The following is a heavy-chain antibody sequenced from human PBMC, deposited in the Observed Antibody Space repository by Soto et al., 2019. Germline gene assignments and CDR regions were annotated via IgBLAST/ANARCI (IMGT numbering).Heavy chain of an antibody. CDR3: ERTNYHDISGFV. J-gene: IGHJ4*02. V-gene: IGHV4-61*01. CDR2: IDYSGSI. Sequence: QVQLQESGPGLVKPSETLSLTCTVSGGSVSSGNYYWSWIRQPPGKGLEWIGYIDYSGSIKYNPALDSRIXTXVXPTKNQIPLKMRSVTAADTAVYYGERTNYHDISGFVRGQGTLVTVSS. CDR1: GGSVSSGNYY. D-gene: IGHD3-22*01.